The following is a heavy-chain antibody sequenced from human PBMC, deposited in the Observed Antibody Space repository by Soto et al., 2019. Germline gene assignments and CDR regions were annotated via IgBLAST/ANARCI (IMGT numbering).Heavy chain of an antibody. J-gene: IGHJ4*02. D-gene: IGHD2-8*01. V-gene: IGHV4-59*01. CDR2: PSYTWNT. Sequence: SLACIVSHAFLKRNHLSYTGLFPRKGLEWIAYPSYTWNTNYKPSLKSRVTTSMDTSKNQLSLKLTSMTAADTAVYFCARDMHAGFTHYLDDWLQGTLDT. CDR3: ARDMHAGFTHYLDD. CDR1: HAFLKRNH.